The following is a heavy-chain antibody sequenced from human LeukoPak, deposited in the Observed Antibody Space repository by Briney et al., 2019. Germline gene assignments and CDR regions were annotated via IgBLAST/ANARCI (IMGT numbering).Heavy chain of an antibody. D-gene: IGHD5-12*01. J-gene: IGHJ4*02. CDR1: GFTFSSYW. CDR2: INNDGSGT. V-gene: IGHV3-74*01. Sequence: PGGSLRLSCTASGFTFSSYWIYWVRQAPGKGLAYVSRINNDGSGTTYADSVKGRFTISRDNAKNSLYLQMNSLRAEDTAVYYCARDGDFNSGYPTYFDYWGQGTLVTVSS. CDR3: ARDGDFNSGYPTYFDY.